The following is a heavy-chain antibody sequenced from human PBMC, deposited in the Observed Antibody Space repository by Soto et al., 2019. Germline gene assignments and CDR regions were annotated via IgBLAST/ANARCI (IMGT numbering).Heavy chain of an antibody. CDR2: IYYSGST. CDR1: GGSVSSGSYY. CDR3: ARAAMGGSSWPFDY. D-gene: IGHD6-13*01. Sequence: SETLSLTCTVSGGSVSSGSYYWSWIRQPPGKGLECIGYIYYSGSTNYNPSLKSRVTISVDKSKNQFSLKLSSVAAADTAVYYCARAAMGGSSWPFDYWGQGTLVTSPQ. J-gene: IGHJ4*02. V-gene: IGHV4-61*01.